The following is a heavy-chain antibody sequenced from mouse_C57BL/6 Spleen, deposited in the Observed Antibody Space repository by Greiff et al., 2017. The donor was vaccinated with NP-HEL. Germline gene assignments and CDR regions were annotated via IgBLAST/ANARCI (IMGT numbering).Heavy chain of an antibody. CDR2: INPNNGGT. CDR1: GYTFTDYN. D-gene: IGHD2-5*01. CDR3: ARSNLYWYFDV. J-gene: IGHJ1*03. V-gene: IGHV1-18*01. Sequence: VQLKQSGPELVKPGASVKIPCKASGYTFTDYNMDWVKQSHGKSLEWIGDINPNNGGTIYNQKFKGKATLTVDKSSSTAYMELRSLTSEDTAVYYCARSNLYWYFDVWGTGTTVTVSS.